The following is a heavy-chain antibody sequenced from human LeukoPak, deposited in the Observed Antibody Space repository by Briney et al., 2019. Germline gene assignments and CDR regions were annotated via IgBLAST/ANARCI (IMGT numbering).Heavy chain of an antibody. CDR3: ARGLTGGNSVEAYFDY. CDR1: GGSFSRGGYY. D-gene: IGHD4-23*01. V-gene: IGHV4-30-2*01. Sequence: SQNLSLTCTASGGSFSRGGYYWGWIPPPPGQGWDWIVYIYHSWSTYYNPSLKSRVPISVDRSKNQFSLKLSSVTAADTAVDYCARGLTGGNSVEAYFDYWGQGTLVTVSS. CDR2: IYHSWST. J-gene: IGHJ4*02.